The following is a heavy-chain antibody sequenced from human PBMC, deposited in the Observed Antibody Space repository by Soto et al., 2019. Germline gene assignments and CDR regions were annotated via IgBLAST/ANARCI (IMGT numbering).Heavy chain of an antibody. V-gene: IGHV1-69*13. CDR2: IIPIFGTA. CDR1: GGTFSSYA. D-gene: IGHD2-2*01. J-gene: IGHJ6*02. CDR3: ARSDIVVVPAASARYYYGMDV. Sequence: SVKVSCKASGGTFSSYAISWVRQAPGQGLEWMGGIIPIFGTANYAQKFQGRVTITADESTSTAYMELSSLRSEDTAVYYCARSDIVVVPAASARYYYGMDVWGHGTTVTVSS.